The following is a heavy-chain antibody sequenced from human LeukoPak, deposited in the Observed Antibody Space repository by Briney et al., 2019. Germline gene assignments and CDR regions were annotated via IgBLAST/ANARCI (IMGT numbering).Heavy chain of an antibody. CDR1: GYTFTSYD. CDR2: MNPNSGNT. V-gene: IGHV1-8*01. J-gene: IGHJ6*03. Sequence: ASVKVSCKASGYTFTSYDINWVRQATGQGLEWMGWMNPNSGNTGYAQKFQGRVTMTRNTSISTAYMELSSLRSEDTAVYYCARGPQLRYFDWLLYPPEDYYYMDVWGKGTTVTISS. D-gene: IGHD3-9*01. CDR3: ARGPQLRYFDWLLYPPEDYYYMDV.